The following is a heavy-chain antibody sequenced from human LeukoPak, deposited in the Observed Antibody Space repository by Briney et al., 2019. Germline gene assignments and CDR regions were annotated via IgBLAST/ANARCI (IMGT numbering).Heavy chain of an antibody. Sequence: PGGSLRLSCAASGFTFSSYWMHWVRQAPGKGLVWVSRINSDGSSTSYAHSVKGRFTISRDNAKNTLYLQMNSLRAEDTAVYYCARGQYSSGWYYFDYWGQGTLVTVSS. D-gene: IGHD6-19*01. J-gene: IGHJ4*02. CDR1: GFTFSSYW. V-gene: IGHV3-74*01. CDR2: INSDGSST. CDR3: ARGQYSSGWYYFDY.